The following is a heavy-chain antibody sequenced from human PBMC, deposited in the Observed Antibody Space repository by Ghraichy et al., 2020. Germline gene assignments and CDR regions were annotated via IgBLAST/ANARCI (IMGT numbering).Heavy chain of an antibody. D-gene: IGHD3-16*01. CDR1: GFNFTSSW. J-gene: IGHJ4*02. CDR2: IKPDGSEN. CDR3: TRDWAFKCFDY. V-gene: IGHV3-7*03. Sequence: GGSLRLSCAASGFNFTSSWMNWVRQAPGKELEWVAGIKPDGSENYHVDSVTGRFTISRDNARNSLYLQMNSLRAEDTALYYCTRDWAFKCFDYWGQGTLVTVSS.